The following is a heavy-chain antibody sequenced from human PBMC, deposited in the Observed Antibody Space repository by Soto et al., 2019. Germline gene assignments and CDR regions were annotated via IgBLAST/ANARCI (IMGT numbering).Heavy chain of an antibody. V-gene: IGHV4-31*03. D-gene: IGHD5-18*01. CDR2: IYYSGST. Sequence: SETLSLTCTVSGGSISSGGYYWSWIRQHPGKGLEWIGYIYYSGSTYYNPSLKSRVTISVDTSKNQFSLKLSSVTAADTAVYYCARGGYSYGTNNIDYWGQGTLVTSPQ. J-gene: IGHJ4*02. CDR3: ARGGYSYGTNNIDY. CDR1: GGSISSGGYY.